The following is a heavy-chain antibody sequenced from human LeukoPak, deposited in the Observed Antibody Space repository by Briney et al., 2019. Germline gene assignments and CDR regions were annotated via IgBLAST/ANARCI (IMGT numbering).Heavy chain of an antibody. Sequence: ASVKVSCKASGYTFTSYGISWVRQAPGQGLEWMGWISAYNGNTNYAQKLQGRVTMTTDTSTSTAYMELRSLRSDDTAVYYCAREVWDCSSTSCYSWGSYYYYYGMDVWGKGTTVTVSS. CDR2: ISAYNGNT. CDR3: AREVWDCSSTSCYSWGSYYYYYGMDV. J-gene: IGHJ6*04. CDR1: GYTFTSYG. D-gene: IGHD2-2*01. V-gene: IGHV1-18*04.